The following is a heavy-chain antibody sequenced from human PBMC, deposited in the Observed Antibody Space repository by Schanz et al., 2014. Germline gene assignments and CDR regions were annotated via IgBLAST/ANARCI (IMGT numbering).Heavy chain of an antibody. Sequence: EVQLVQSGGGLVQPGGSLKLSCAASGLIFSNYDMSWVRQAPGKGLEWVSTIGTSGGTNYAESVKGRFTISRDNSKNTLYLQMNSLRAEDTAVYFCAKIERNEDWGQGTLVTGSS. CDR3: AKIERNED. J-gene: IGHJ4*02. D-gene: IGHD1-1*01. V-gene: IGHV3-23*04. CDR2: IGTSGGT. CDR1: GLIFSNYD.